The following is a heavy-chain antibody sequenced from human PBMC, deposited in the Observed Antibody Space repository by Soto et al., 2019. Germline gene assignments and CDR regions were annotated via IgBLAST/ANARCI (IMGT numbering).Heavy chain of an antibody. V-gene: IGHV1-69*01. J-gene: IGHJ6*02. D-gene: IGHD2-21*01. CDR1: GGTFSSYA. CDR3: PRGQGRIVFLPNYGMDV. CDR2: IIPIFGTA. Sequence: QVKLVQPGAEVTKPGSSVKVSCKASGGTFSSYAISWVRQAPGQGLEWMGVIIPIFGTANYAQKFQGRVTITAAESTSTAYVDVSRLRSDDTVVYYWPRGQGRIVFLPNYGMDVWCHGTTVTVS.